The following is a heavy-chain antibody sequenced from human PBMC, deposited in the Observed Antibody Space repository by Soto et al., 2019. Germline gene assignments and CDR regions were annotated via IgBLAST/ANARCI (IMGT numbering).Heavy chain of an antibody. CDR1: GFSVSSNY. CDR2: IYSGGNT. V-gene: IGHV3-53*01. J-gene: IGHJ6*02. D-gene: IGHD5-12*01. CDR3: ARDATWIAYYYYGIDV. Sequence: EVQLVESGGGLIQPGGSLRLSCAASGFSVSSNYMIWVRQAPGQGLEWVSVIYSGGNTHYADSVKGRFTISSDNSKITLYLQMNSLRAEDTAVYYCARDATWIAYYYYGIDVWGQGTTVTVSS.